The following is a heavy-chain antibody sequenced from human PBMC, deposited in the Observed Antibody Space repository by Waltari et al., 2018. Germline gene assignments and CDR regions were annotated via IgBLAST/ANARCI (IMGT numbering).Heavy chain of an antibody. V-gene: IGHV3-53*01. CDR1: GFTVSNNY. CDR2: IYSGGGT. J-gene: IGHJ3*02. CDR3: GNIGAFDI. Sequence: EVQLVESGGGLIQPGGYLRISCAASGFTVSNNYITWVRQAPGKGLEGVSVIYSGGGTYYADAVRGLFTISRDKVKNTVYLQMNSLRAEDTAVYYCGNIGAFDIWGQGTMVTVSS. D-gene: IGHD5-12*01.